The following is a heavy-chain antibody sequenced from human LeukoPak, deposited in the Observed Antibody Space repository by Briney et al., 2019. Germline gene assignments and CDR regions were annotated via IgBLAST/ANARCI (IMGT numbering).Heavy chain of an antibody. Sequence: PSETLSLTCTVSGGSISSGGYYWSWIRQHPGKGLEWIGYIYYSGSTYYNPSLKSRVTISVDTSKNQFSLKLSSVTAADTAVYYCAREGYDSSGYYWDYCGQGTLVTASS. D-gene: IGHD3-22*01. CDR3: AREGYDSSGYYWDY. V-gene: IGHV4-31*03. J-gene: IGHJ4*02. CDR1: GGSISSGGYY. CDR2: IYYSGST.